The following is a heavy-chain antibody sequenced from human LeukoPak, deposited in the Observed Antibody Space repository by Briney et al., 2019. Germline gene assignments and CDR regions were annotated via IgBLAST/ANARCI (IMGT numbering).Heavy chain of an antibody. CDR1: EFTFSSYA. CDR2: VSNDGGDK. CDR3: AKAHLLDWLLPFDY. D-gene: IGHD3/OR15-3a*01. Sequence: PGGSLRLSCAASEFTFSSYAMHWVRQAPGKGLEWVALVSNDGGDKYYADSVKGRFTISRDNSRNTLYPQMNSLRGEDTGVYYCAKAHLLDWLLPFDYWGQGTLVTVSS. V-gene: IGHV3-30*18. J-gene: IGHJ4*02.